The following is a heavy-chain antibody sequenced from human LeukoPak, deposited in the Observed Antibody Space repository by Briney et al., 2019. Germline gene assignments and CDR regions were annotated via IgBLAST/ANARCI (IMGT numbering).Heavy chain of an antibody. D-gene: IGHD3-10*01. CDR1: GFSFSSYW. Sequence: GGSLRLSCAASGFSFSSYWMHWGRQVPGKGLLWVSRINGDGSSTTYADSVKGRFAISRDNAKNTLYLQMNSLRGEDTAVYYCASESPFYYGSGSYGDHWGQGTLVTVSS. CDR2: INGDGSST. J-gene: IGHJ4*02. CDR3: ASESPFYYGSGSYGDH. V-gene: IGHV3-74*03.